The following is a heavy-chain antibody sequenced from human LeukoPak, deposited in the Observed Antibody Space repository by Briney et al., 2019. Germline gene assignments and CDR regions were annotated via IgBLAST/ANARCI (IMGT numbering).Heavy chain of an antibody. V-gene: IGHV3-74*01. CDR2: IDSDGSST. CDR3: ASSTGGFNWFDP. Sequence: GGSLRLSCAASGFTFSSYWMHWVRQAPGKGLVWVSRIDSDGSSTSYADSVKGRFTISRDNAKNTLYLQMNSLRVEDTAVYYCASSTGGFNWFDPWGQGTLVTVSS. J-gene: IGHJ5*02. D-gene: IGHD2-8*02. CDR1: GFTFSSYW.